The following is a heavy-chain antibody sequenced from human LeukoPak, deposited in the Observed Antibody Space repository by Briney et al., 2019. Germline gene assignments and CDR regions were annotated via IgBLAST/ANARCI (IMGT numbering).Heavy chain of an antibody. Sequence: GGSLRLSCAASGFTFSRYGMSWVRQAPAKGLEWVSVISGSDGATNYADSVKGRFTISRDNSRNTLYLQMSSLRAEDTAVYYCAKDRSFGGIIIEGFDYWGQGTLVTVSS. CDR3: AKDRSFGGIIIEGFDY. J-gene: IGHJ4*02. V-gene: IGHV3-23*01. CDR2: ISGSDGAT. D-gene: IGHD3-16*02. CDR1: GFTFSRYG.